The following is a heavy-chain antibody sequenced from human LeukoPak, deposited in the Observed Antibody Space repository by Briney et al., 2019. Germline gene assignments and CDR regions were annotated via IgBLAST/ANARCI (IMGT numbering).Heavy chain of an antibody. Sequence: VXQAPGQXXXWMGRIIPILGIANFAQKFQGRVTITADKSTSTAYMELSSLRSEDTAVYYCASITVACLNFWGQGTLVTVSS. CDR3: ASITVACLNF. CDR2: IIPILGIA. V-gene: IGHV1-69*02. J-gene: IGHJ4*02. D-gene: IGHD1-14*01.